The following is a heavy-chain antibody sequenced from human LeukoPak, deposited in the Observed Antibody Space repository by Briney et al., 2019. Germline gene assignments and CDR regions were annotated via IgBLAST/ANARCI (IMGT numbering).Heavy chain of an antibody. CDR3: ARGTPVLFSSSWIYYYYYYYMDV. CDR2: INTNTGNP. J-gene: IGHJ6*03. V-gene: IGHV7-4-1*02. D-gene: IGHD6-13*01. CDR1: GYTFTSYA. Sequence: GASVKVSCKASGYTFTSYAMNWVRQAPGQGLEWMGWINTNTGNPTYAQGFTGRLVFSLDTSVSTAYLQISSLKAEDTAVYYCARGTPVLFSSSWIYYYYYYYMDVWGKGTTVTVSS.